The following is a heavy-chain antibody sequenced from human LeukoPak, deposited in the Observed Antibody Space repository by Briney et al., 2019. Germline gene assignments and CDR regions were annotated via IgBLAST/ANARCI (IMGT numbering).Heavy chain of an antibody. V-gene: IGHV4-59*01. D-gene: IGHD5-18*01. CDR1: GGYISSYY. Sequence: SETLSLTCTVSGGYISSYYWSWIRPPPGEGLEWIGYIYYSGSTNYNPPLKSRVTISVDTSKNQFSLKLSSVTAADTAVYYCARDGGYSYGFDYYYYMDVWGKGTTVTVSS. J-gene: IGHJ6*03. CDR3: ARDGGYSYGFDYYYYMDV. CDR2: IYYSGST.